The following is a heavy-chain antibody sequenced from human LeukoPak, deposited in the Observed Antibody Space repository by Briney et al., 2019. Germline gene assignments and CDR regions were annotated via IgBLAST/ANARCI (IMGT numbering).Heavy chain of an antibody. CDR2: IYHSGST. Sequence: SETLSLTCAVSGYSISSGYYWGWIRQPPGKGLEWIGSIYHSGSTYNNPSLKSRVTISVDMSKNQFSLKLTSVTAADTAVYYCARQAIAATGNWFDPWGQGTLVTVSS. D-gene: IGHD6-13*01. CDR1: GYSISSGYY. J-gene: IGHJ5*02. V-gene: IGHV4-38-2*01. CDR3: ARQAIAATGNWFDP.